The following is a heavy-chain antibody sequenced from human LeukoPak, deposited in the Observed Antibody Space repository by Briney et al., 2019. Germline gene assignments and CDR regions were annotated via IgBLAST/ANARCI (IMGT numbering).Heavy chain of an antibody. J-gene: IGHJ6*02. V-gene: IGHV1-18*01. CDR2: ISAYSGNT. Sequence: ASVKVSCKASGYTFTSYGISWVRQAPGQGLEWMGWISAYSGNTNYAQKLQGRVTMTTDTSTSTAYMELRSLRSDDTAVYYCARDRVPYYYYYGMDVWGQGTTVTVPS. CDR1: GYTFTSYG. CDR3: ARDRVPYYYYYGMDV.